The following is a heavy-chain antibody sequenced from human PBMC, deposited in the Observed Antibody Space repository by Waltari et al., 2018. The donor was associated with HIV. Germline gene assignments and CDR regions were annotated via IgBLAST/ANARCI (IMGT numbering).Heavy chain of an antibody. V-gene: IGHV1-2*02. Sequence: QVQLVQSGAEVKTPGASVKVSCKASGYTFTAYYMHWVRQAPGQGLEWMGWINPNSGGTNYAQKFQGRVTMTRDTSISTAYMELSRLRSDDTAVYYCARDRHSNSRILGYYYGMDVWGQGTTVTVSS. CDR3: ARDRHSNSRILGYYYGMDV. CDR2: INPNSGGT. D-gene: IGHD6-6*01. J-gene: IGHJ6*02. CDR1: GYTFTAYY.